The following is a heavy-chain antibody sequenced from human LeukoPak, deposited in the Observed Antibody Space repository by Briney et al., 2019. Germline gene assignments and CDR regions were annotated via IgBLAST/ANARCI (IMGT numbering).Heavy chain of an antibody. CDR3: ARGLWEPGSGWYAINWFDP. Sequence: ASETLSLTCAVYGGSFSGYYWSWIRQPPGKGLEWIGEINHSGSTNYNPSLKSRVTISVDTSKNQFSLKLSSVTAADTAVYYCARGLWEPGSGWYAINWFDPWGQGTLVTVSS. J-gene: IGHJ5*02. CDR1: GGSFSGYY. CDR2: INHSGST. V-gene: IGHV4-34*01. D-gene: IGHD6-19*01.